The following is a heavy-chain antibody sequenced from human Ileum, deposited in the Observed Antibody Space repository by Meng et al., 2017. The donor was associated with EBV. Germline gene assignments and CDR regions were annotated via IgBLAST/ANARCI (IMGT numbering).Heavy chain of an antibody. Sequence: QGQLQESGPGLVNPSGTLSLTCAVSGGSISVINWWSWVRQSPEKGLEWIGEMSDSGITHYNPSLKSRVTISADKSNNQFSLKLTSVTSADTAVYFCAKNGEKYFEYWGQGTLVTVPS. J-gene: IGHJ4*02. CDR1: GGSISVINW. V-gene: IGHV4-4*02. CDR2: MSDSGIT. CDR3: AKNGEKYFEY.